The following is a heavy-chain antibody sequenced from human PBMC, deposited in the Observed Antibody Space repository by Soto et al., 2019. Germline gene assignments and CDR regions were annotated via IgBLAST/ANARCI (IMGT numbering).Heavy chain of an antibody. V-gene: IGHV4-4*02. CDR3: ARSAPISYYVGSGTFDY. Sequence: QLQLQESGPGLVRPSGTLSLTCAVSGGFTSTNNWWSWVRQSPGKGLEWIGDVYHSGSTEYNSSLRGRLSSSVDKSKNQISLKLTSATAADTAVYYCARSAPISYYVGSGTFDYWGQGILVTVSS. CDR2: VYHSGST. D-gene: IGHD3-10*02. CDR1: GGFTSTNNW. J-gene: IGHJ4*02.